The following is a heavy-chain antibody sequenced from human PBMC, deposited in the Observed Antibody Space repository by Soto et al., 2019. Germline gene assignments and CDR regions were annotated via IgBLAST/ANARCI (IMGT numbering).Heavy chain of an antibody. CDR2: ISADSGYT. CDR1: GYIFTNDG. V-gene: IGHV1-18*01. Sequence: QVQLVQSGPEMKKPGASVKISCKTFGYIFTNDGLSWVRQAPGQGLEWMGWISADSGYTNYAQQFQGRVTLTTDPSTNTAYLELRSPRSDDTAIYFCARDPAVSTDPLDFWGQGTLVSVSS. CDR3: ARDPAVSTDPLDF. J-gene: IGHJ4*02. D-gene: IGHD4-17*01.